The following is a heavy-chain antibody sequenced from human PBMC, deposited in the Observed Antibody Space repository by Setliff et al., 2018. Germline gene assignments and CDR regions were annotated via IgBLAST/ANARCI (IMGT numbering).Heavy chain of an antibody. CDR2: INSDGSST. J-gene: IGHJ2*01. Sequence: GESLKISCAASGFTFSSYWMHWVRQAPGKGLVWVSRINSDGSSTSYADSVKGRFTISRDNAKNTLYLQMNSLRAEDTAVYYCARPYYGSGTPNWYFDLWGRGTLVTVS. D-gene: IGHD3-10*01. CDR1: GFTFSSYW. CDR3: ARPYYGSGTPNWYFDL. V-gene: IGHV3-74*01.